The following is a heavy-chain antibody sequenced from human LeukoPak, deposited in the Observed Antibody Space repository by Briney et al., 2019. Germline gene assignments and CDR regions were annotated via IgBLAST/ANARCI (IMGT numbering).Heavy chain of an antibody. D-gene: IGHD1-14*01. V-gene: IGHV1-2*02. CDR1: GYTFTGYY. CDR2: INPNSGGT. Sequence: ASVKVSCKASGYTFTGYYMHWVRQAPGQGLEWMGWINPNSGGTNYAQKFRGRVTMTRDTSISTAYMELSRLRSDDTAVYYCAREDNRRGGGSAIWGQGTMVTVSS. J-gene: IGHJ3*02. CDR3: AREDNRRGGGSAI.